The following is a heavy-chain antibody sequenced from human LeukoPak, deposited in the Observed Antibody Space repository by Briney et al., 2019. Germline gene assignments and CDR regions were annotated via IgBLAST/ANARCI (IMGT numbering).Heavy chain of an antibody. CDR1: GGSISSSSYY. CDR3: AGDIVGATGWFDP. Sequence: SETLSLTCTVSGGSISSSSYYWGWIRQPPGKGLEWIGSIYYSGSTYYNPSLKSRVTISVDTSKNQFSLKLSSVTAADTAVYYCAGDIVGATGWFDPWGQGTLVTVSS. CDR2: IYYSGST. V-gene: IGHV4-39*07. J-gene: IGHJ5*02. D-gene: IGHD1-26*01.